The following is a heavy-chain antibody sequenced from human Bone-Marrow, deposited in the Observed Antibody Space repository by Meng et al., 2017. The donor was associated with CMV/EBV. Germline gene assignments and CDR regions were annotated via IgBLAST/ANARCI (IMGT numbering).Heavy chain of an antibody. J-gene: IGHJ4*02. V-gene: IGHV1-18*01. CDR1: GYTFTSYG. CDR3: ARAPGAYYAFWSGWDY. Sequence: ASVKVSCKASGYTFTSYGISWVRQAPGQGLEWMGWISAYNGNTNYAQKLQGRGTMTTDTSTSTAYMELRSLRSDDTAVYYCARAPGAYYAFWSGWDYWGQGTPVTVSS. D-gene: IGHD3-3*01. CDR2: ISAYNGNT.